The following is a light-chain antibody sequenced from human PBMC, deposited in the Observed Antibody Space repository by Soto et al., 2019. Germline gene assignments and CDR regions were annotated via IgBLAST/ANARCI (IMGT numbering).Light chain of an antibody. CDR1: SSDVGSHNF. CDR2: EVS. J-gene: IGLJ2*01. Sequence: QSALTQPASVSGSPGQSITISCTGTSSDVGSHNFVSWYQQHPDKAPELMIFEVSKRASGVSNRFSGSKSGNTASLTIFGLQHEDEADYYCYSYVGRILFGGGTKLTVL. CDR3: YSYVGRIL. V-gene: IGLV2-23*02.